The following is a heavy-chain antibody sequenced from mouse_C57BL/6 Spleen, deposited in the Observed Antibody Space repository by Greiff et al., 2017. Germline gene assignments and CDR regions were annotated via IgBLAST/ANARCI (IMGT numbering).Heavy chain of an antibody. CDR3: ARDSHWGFDY. D-gene: IGHD4-1*01. Sequence: EVKLVESEGGLVQPGSSMKLSCTASGFTFSDYYMAWVRQVPEKGLEWVANINYDGSSTYYLDSLKSRFIISRDNAKNILYLQMSSLKSEDTATYYCARDSHWGFDYWGQGTTLTVSS. CDR1: GFTFSDYY. CDR2: INYDGSST. J-gene: IGHJ2*01. V-gene: IGHV5-16*01.